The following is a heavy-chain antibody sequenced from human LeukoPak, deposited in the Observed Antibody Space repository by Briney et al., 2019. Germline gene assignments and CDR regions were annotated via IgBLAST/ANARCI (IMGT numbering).Heavy chain of an antibody. Sequence: ASVKVSCKASGYTFTSYYMHWVRQAPGQGLEWMGIINPSGGSTSYAQKFQGRVTMTRDTSTSTVYMELSSLRSEDTAVYYCARDLRQFEYYIPFDYWGQGTLVTVSS. CDR1: GYTFTSYY. CDR3: ARDLRQFEYYIPFDY. D-gene: IGHD2/OR15-2a*01. V-gene: IGHV1-46*01. J-gene: IGHJ4*02. CDR2: INPSGGST.